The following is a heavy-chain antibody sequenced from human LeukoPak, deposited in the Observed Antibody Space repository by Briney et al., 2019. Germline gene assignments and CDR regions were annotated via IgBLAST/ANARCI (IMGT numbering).Heavy chain of an antibody. CDR2: IYYSGST. V-gene: IGHV4-39*01. CDR1: GGSISSSSYY. J-gene: IGHJ6*03. Sequence: SETLSLTCTVSGGSISSSSYYWGWIRQPPGKGLEWNGSIYYSGSTYYNPSLKSRVTISVDTSKNQFSLKLSSVTAADTAVYYCARRADSSGYYYAPMDVWGKGTTVTVSS. CDR3: ARRADSSGYYYAPMDV. D-gene: IGHD3-22*01.